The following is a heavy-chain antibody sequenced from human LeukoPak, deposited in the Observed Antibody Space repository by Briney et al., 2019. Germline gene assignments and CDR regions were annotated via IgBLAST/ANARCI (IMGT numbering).Heavy chain of an antibody. Sequence: SETLSLTCTVSGGSISSYYWSWIRRPPGKGLEWIGYIYTSGSTNYNPSLKSRVTISVDTSKNQFSLKLSSVTAADTAVYYCARVVGATYYFDYWGQGTLVTVSS. CDR1: GGSISSYY. CDR3: ARVVGATYYFDY. J-gene: IGHJ4*02. CDR2: IYTSGST. D-gene: IGHD1-26*01. V-gene: IGHV4-4*09.